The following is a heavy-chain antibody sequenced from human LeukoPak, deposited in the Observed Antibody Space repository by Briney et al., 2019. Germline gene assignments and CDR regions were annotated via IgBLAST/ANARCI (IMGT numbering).Heavy chain of an antibody. V-gene: IGHV1-69*13. J-gene: IGHJ4*02. Sequence: SVKVSCKASGGTFGSYAISWVRQAPGQGLEWMGGIIPIFGTANYAQKFQGRVTITADESTSTAYMELSSLRSEDTAVYYCARGTDYDFWSGYSHYFDYWGQGTLVTVSS. D-gene: IGHD3-3*01. CDR1: GGTFGSYA. CDR2: IIPIFGTA. CDR3: ARGTDYDFWSGYSHYFDY.